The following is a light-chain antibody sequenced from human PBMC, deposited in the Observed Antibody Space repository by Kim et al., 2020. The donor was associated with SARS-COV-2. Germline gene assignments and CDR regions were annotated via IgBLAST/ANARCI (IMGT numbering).Light chain of an antibody. CDR3: QQYDNLPRT. CDR1: QHIDFY. Sequence: DIQMTQSPSSLSVSVGDRVTISCQASQHIDFYLIWYHQKPGKAPNLLIYDASHLGTGVPSRFSGGGSGTDFTLTITNLQPEDIGTYYCQQYDNLPRTFGQGTKVDIK. CDR2: DAS. V-gene: IGKV1-33*01. J-gene: IGKJ1*01.